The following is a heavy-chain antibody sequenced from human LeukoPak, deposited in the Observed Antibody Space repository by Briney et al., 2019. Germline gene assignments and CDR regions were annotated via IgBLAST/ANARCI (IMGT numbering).Heavy chain of an antibody. J-gene: IGHJ6*03. CDR2: IYITGST. CDR1: GGSIINYY. V-gene: IGHV4-4*07. Sequence: SETLSLTCSVAGGSIINYYWSWIRQSAGTGLEWAGRIYITGSTTYNLSLQSRLSMSVDTSKNQFSLRLRSVSAADTAVYYCARLKYYDSTGYSPGYYMDVWGKEITVTVSS. D-gene: IGHD3-22*01. CDR3: ARLKYYDSTGYSPGYYMDV.